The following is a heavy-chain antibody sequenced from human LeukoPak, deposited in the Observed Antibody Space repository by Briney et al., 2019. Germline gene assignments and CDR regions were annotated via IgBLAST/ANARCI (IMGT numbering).Heavy chain of an antibody. J-gene: IGHJ4*02. Sequence: SETLSLTCTVSGGSISSYYWSWIRQPPGKGLEWIGYIYYSGSTNYNPSLKSRVTISVDTSKNQFSLKLSSVTAADTAVYYCARDPRGYNNFDYWGQGTLVTVSS. CDR2: IYYSGST. D-gene: IGHD5-18*01. CDR1: GGSISSYY. V-gene: IGHV4-59*01. CDR3: ARDPRGYNNFDY.